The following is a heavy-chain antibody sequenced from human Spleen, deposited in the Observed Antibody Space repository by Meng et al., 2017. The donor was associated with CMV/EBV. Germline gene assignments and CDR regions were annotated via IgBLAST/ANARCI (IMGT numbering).Heavy chain of an antibody. CDR2: IYYSGST. V-gene: IGHV4-59*05. J-gene: IGHJ5*02. CDR3: ARLSSGSPNP. D-gene: IGHD1-26*01. CDR1: GGSISSFY. Sequence: SETLSLTCTVSGGSISSFYWTWVRQPPGKGLEWIGSIYYSGSTYYNPSLKSRVTISVDTSKNQFSLKLSSVTAADTAVYYCARLSSGSPNPWGQGTLVTVSS.